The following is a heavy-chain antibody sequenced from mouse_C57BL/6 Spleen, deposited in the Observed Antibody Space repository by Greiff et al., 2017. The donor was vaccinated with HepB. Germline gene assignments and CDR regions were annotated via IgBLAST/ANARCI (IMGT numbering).Heavy chain of an antibody. CDR2: INPNYGTT. CDR3: ESCYGSSYAHYFDY. CDR1: GYSFTDYN. Sequence: VQLQQSGPELVKPGASVKISCTASGYSFTDYNMNWVKQSNGKSLEWIGVINPNYGTTSYNQKFKGKATLTVDQSSSTAYMQLNSLTSEDSAVYYCESCYGSSYAHYFDYWGQGTTLTVSA. J-gene: IGHJ2*01. D-gene: IGHD1-1*01. V-gene: IGHV1-39*01.